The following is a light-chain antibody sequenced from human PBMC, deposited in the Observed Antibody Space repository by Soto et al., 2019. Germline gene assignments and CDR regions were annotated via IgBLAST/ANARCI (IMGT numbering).Light chain of an antibody. V-gene: IGLV2-11*01. CDR3: CSYVGGYSYV. CDR1: SSDVGDYNS. J-gene: IGLJ1*01. CDR2: DVS. Sequence: QSVLNQVRSVSGSPGESVTVSCIGTSSDVGDYNSVSWYQQHPGKAPKLMIYDVSKRPSGVPDRFSGSKSGNTASLTISGLQAEDEADYYCCSYVGGYSYVFGTGTEVTVL.